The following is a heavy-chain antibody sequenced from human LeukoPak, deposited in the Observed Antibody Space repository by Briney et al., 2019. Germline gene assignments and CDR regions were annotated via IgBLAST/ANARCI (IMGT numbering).Heavy chain of an antibody. D-gene: IGHD6-13*01. CDR1: GFTFSNYA. CDR3: AKEGGSSTWYDGWFDP. CDR2: ISYDGSNK. V-gene: IGHV3-30-3*01. Sequence: GGSLRLSCAASGFTFSNYAMHWVRQAPGQGLEWVAVISYDGSNKYYADSVKGRFTISRDNSKNTLYLQMNSLRAEDTAVYYCAKEGGSSTWYDGWFDPWGQGTLVTVSS. J-gene: IGHJ5*02.